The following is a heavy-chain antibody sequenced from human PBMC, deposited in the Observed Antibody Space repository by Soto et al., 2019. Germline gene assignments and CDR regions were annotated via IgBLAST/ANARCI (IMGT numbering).Heavy chain of an antibody. CDR3: ARHLGYYYYYGMDV. J-gene: IGHJ6*02. D-gene: IGHD3-16*01. CDR2: IYYSGST. CDR1: GGSISSSSYY. Sequence: QLQLQESGPGLVKPSETLSLTCTVSGGSISSSSYYWGWIRQPPGKGLEWIGSIYYSGSTYYNPSLKSRVTISVDTSKNQFSLKLSPVTAADTAVYYCARHLGYYYYYGMDVWGQGTTVTVSS. V-gene: IGHV4-39*01.